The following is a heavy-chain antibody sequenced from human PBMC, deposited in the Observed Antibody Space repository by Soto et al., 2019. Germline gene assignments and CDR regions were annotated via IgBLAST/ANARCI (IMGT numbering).Heavy chain of an antibody. CDR3: AKGGWLDD. CDR2: ISVSGDKT. J-gene: IGHJ4*02. CDR1: GFSFTAYI. D-gene: IGHD5-12*01. V-gene: IGHV3-23*01. Sequence: EVHLLESGGDLVQPGGSLRLSCAASGFSFTAYIMSWFRQAPGQGLEWVSAISVSGDKTYYADSVKGRFTISRDDAKNTLYLQLNSLGVDDTARYYCAKGGWLDDCGQGTLVTVSS.